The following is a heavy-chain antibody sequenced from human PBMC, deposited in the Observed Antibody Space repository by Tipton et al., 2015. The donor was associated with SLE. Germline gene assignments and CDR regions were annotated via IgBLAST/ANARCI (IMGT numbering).Heavy chain of an antibody. D-gene: IGHD6-19*01. CDR2: IYHSGST. CDR1: GGSISSSNW. V-gene: IGHV4-4*02. J-gene: IGHJ4*02. Sequence: QVQLVQSGAEVKPSGTLSLTCAVSGGSISSSNWWSWVRQPPGKGLEWIGEIYHSGSTNYNQSLKSRVTISVDKSKNQFSLKLSSGTAADTAVYYCARERGWDWGQGTLVTVSS. CDR3: ARERGWD.